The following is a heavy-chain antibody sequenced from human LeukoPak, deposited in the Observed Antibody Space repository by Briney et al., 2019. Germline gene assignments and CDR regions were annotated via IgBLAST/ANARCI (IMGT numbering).Heavy chain of an antibody. D-gene: IGHD3-22*01. CDR2: IYSGGST. CDR1: GFTVSSNY. CDR3: ARDPDYYDSSGPSDY. V-gene: IGHV3-66*01. Sequence: GGSLRLSCAASGFTVSSNYMSWVRQAPGKGLEWVSVIYSGGSTYYADSVKGRFTISRDNSKNTLYLQINSLRAEDTAVYYCARDPDYYDSSGPSDYWGQGTLVTVSS. J-gene: IGHJ4*02.